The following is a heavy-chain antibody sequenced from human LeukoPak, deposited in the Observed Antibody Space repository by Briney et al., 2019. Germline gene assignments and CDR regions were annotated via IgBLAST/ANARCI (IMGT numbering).Heavy chain of an antibody. CDR3: ARTRDSSGCFDF. D-gene: IGHD6-19*01. J-gene: IGHJ4*02. CDR1: GFTFSSYS. V-gene: IGHV3-21*01. CDR2: ISTGSSYI. Sequence: GGSLRLSCAASGFTFSSYSMNWVRQAPGKGLEWVSSISTGSSYIFYGNSVKGRFTISRDNADNPLYLQMNSLRAEDTAVYYCARTRDSSGCFDFWGQGTLVTVSS.